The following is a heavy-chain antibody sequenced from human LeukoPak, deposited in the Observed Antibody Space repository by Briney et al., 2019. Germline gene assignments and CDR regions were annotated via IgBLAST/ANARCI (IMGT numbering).Heavy chain of an antibody. J-gene: IGHJ4*02. V-gene: IGHV3-23*01. D-gene: IGHD3-22*01. CDR3: ASRNHYDTSGYYRYYFDH. CDR2: ISVAGDNT. CDR1: GSTFSNFGGFA. Sequence: PGGSLRLSCAAPGSTFSNFGGFAMNWVRQTPGKGLEWVSGISVAGDNTDSADSVKGRFTISRDNSKNTLYLQLNSLRAEYTDLYYCASRNHYDTSGYYRYYFDHWGQGTQVTVSS.